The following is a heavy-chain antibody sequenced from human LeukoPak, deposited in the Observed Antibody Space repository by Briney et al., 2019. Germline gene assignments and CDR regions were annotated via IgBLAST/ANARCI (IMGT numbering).Heavy chain of an antibody. CDR2: INHSGST. CDR1: GGSFSGYY. J-gene: IGHJ4*02. V-gene: IGHV4-34*01. D-gene: IGHD6-13*01. Sequence: PPETLSLTCAVYGGSFSGYYWSWIRQPPGKGLEWIGEINHSGSTNYNPSLKSRVTISVDTSKNQFSLKLSSVTAADTAVYYCARGPQTIAAAGGYYFDYWGQGTLVTVSS. CDR3: ARGPQTIAAAGGYYFDY.